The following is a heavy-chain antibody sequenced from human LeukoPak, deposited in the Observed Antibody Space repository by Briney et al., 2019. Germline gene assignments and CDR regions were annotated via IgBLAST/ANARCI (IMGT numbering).Heavy chain of an antibody. Sequence: GGSLRLSCAASGFTFSSSGMHWVRQAPGKGLEWVAVIWYDGSNKYYADSVKGRFTISRDNSKNTVYLQMNSLRAEDTAVYYCARAYCSSSSCYEDFDYWGQGTLVTVSS. CDR3: ARAYCSSSSCYEDFDY. J-gene: IGHJ4*02. V-gene: IGHV3-33*01. CDR1: GFTFSSSG. CDR2: IWYDGSNK. D-gene: IGHD2-2*01.